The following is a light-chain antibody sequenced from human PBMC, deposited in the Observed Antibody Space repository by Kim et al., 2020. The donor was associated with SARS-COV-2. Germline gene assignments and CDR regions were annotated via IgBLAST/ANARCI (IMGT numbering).Light chain of an antibody. Sequence: GQSITISCTGTSRDIGTYNLVSWYQHHPGKAPKFIIYDVSKRPSGVSTRFSGSKSGNTASLTISGLQADDEADYYCCTYAGGPYVFGTGTKVTVL. CDR3: CTYAGGPYV. CDR2: DVS. V-gene: IGLV2-23*02. CDR1: SRDIGTYNL. J-gene: IGLJ1*01.